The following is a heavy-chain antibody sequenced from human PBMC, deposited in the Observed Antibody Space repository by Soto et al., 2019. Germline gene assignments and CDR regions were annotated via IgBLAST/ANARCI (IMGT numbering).Heavy chain of an antibody. CDR3: AREDATTFAFDI. Sequence: QVQLQESGPGLVKPSETLSLTCTVSGGSISSYYWSWIRQPPGKGLEWIGYIYYSGSTNYNPSLKSRXXIXVXXSKNQFSLKLSSVTAADTAVYYCAREDATTFAFDIWGQGTMVTVSS. D-gene: IGHD1-26*01. J-gene: IGHJ3*02. CDR2: IYYSGST. V-gene: IGHV4-59*01. CDR1: GGSISSYY.